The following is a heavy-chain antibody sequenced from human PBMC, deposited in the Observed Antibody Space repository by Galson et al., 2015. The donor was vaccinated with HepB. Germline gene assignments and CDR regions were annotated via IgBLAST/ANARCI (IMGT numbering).Heavy chain of an antibody. Sequence: SLRLSCAASGFTFSSYAMHWVRQAPGKGLEWVAVISYDGSNKYYADSVKGRFTISRDNSKNTLYLQMNSLRAEDTAVYYCARASGSHRPFDYWGQGTLVTVSS. CDR1: GFTFSSYA. V-gene: IGHV3-30-3*01. CDR2: ISYDGSNK. J-gene: IGHJ4*02. D-gene: IGHD1-26*01. CDR3: ARASGSHRPFDY.